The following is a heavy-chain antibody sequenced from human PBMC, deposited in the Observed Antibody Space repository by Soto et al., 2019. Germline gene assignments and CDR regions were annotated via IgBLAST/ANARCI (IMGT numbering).Heavy chain of an antibody. CDR3: AREVVSTFRSSSQSFDY. CDR1: GYTFTSYG. D-gene: IGHD6-6*01. Sequence: ASVKVSCKASGYTFTSYGISWVRQAPGQGLEWMGWISAYNGNTNYAQKLQGRVTMTTDTSTSTAYMELRSLRSDDTAVYYCAREVVSTFRSSSQSFDYSGQAPLATVS. V-gene: IGHV1-18*01. CDR2: ISAYNGNT. J-gene: IGHJ4*02.